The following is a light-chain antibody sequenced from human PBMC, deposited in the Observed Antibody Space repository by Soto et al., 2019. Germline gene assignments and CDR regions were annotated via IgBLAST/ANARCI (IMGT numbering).Light chain of an antibody. V-gene: IGKV1-9*01. CDR2: ASS. CDR1: QGISSY. CDR3: QQLNTFPIT. J-gene: IGKJ5*01. Sequence: EIQLIQSPSFLSASVGDRVTITCRASQGISSYLAWYQQTPGKAPKLLIYASSTLQSGVPSRFSGSGSGTEFTLTISNLQPEDFATYFCQQLNTFPITFGQGTRLEIK.